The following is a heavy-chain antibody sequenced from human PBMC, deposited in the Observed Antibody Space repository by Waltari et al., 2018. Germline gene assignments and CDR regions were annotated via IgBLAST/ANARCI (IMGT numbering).Heavy chain of an antibody. J-gene: IGHJ4*02. CDR2: IGRKTYGETA. V-gene: IGHV3-49*03. CDR1: GFSVGDFA. D-gene: IGHD3-22*01. Sequence: EVQLVESGGGLAQPGRSLRLSCSVSGFSVGDFAISWFRQAPGKGVEWVGLIGRKTYGETAQDAAAVKGRFSISRDDSKNIAHLQMNSLKTEDTAVYYCARGEYSSAYWGQGTRVTVSS. CDR3: ARGEYSSAY.